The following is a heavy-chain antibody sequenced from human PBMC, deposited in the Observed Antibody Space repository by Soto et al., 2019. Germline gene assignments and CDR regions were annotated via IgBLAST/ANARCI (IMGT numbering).Heavy chain of an antibody. Sequence: ASLKVSCKASGYTFTSYDSNWVRQKNRQGLEWMGWMNPNSGNTGYAQKFQGRVTMTRNTSISTAYMELSSLRSEDTAVYYCARGLWYDFWSGYPLTYLDVWGKGTTVTVSS. D-gene: IGHD3-3*01. CDR1: GYTFTSYD. J-gene: IGHJ6*03. CDR3: ARGLWYDFWSGYPLTYLDV. V-gene: IGHV1-8*01. CDR2: MNPNSGNT.